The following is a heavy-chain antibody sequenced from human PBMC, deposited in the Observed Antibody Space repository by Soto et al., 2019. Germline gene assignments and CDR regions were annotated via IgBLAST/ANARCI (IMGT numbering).Heavy chain of an antibody. D-gene: IGHD1-26*01. Sequence: SVKVSCKASGGTFSSYAISWVRQAPGQGLEWMGGIIPISGTANYAQKFQGRVTITADKSTSTAYMELSSLRSEDTAVYYCARAPMGATVGFDYWGQGTLVTVSS. CDR3: ARAPMGATVGFDY. CDR1: GGTFSSYA. V-gene: IGHV1-69*06. J-gene: IGHJ4*02. CDR2: IIPISGTA.